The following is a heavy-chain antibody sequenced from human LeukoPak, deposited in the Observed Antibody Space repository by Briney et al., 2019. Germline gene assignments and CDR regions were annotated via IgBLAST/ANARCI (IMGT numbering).Heavy chain of an antibody. CDR2: ISSNGGST. CDR1: GFTFSSYA. J-gene: IGHJ6*03. D-gene: IGHD2-2*02. Sequence: GGSLRLSCAASGFTFSSYAMHWVRQAPGKGLEYVSAISSNGGSTYYANSVKGRFTISRDNSKNTLYLQMGSLRAEDMAVYYCAIGDCSSTSCYRRYYYYYMDVWGKGTTVTVSS. V-gene: IGHV3-64*01. CDR3: AIGDCSSTSCYRRYYYYYMDV.